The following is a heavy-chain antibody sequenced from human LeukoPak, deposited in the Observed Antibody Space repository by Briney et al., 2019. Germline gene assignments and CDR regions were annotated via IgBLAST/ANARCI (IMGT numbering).Heavy chain of an antibody. J-gene: IGHJ4*02. CDR1: GYTFTGYY. D-gene: IGHD2/OR15-2a*01. V-gene: IGHV1-2*02. Sequence: GASVKVSCKASGYTFTGYYMHWVRQAPGQGLEWMGWINPNSGGTNYAQKFQGRVTMTRDTSISTAYMELSRLRSDYTAVYYCARDVNSRGPFDYWGQGTLVTVSS. CDR3: ARDVNSRGPFDY. CDR2: INPNSGGT.